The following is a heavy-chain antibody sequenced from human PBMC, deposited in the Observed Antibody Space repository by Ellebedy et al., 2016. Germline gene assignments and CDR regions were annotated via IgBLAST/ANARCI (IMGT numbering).Heavy chain of an antibody. CDR2: IDPSDSYT. Sequence: GGSLRLSCKGSGYSFTSYWISWVRQMPGKGLEWMGRIDPSDSYTNYSPSFQGHVTISADKSISTAYLQWSSLKASDTAMYYCARRQGYSYGPGAFDIWGQGTMVTVSS. CDR1: GYSFTSYW. CDR3: ARRQGYSYGPGAFDI. V-gene: IGHV5-10-1*01. J-gene: IGHJ3*02. D-gene: IGHD5-18*01.